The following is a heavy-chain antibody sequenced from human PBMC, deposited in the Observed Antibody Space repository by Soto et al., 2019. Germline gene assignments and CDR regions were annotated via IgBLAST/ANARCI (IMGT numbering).Heavy chain of an antibody. D-gene: IGHD2-8*01. CDR1: GFTFSSYA. CDR3: AKDPHCTNGVCSRDY. CDR2: ISGSGGST. V-gene: IGHV3-23*01. Sequence: PGGSLRLSCAASGFTFSSYAMSWVRQAPGKGLEWVSAISGSGGSTYYADSVKGRFTISRDNSKNTLYLQMNSLRAEDTAVYYCAKDPHCTNGVCSRDYWGQGTLVTVSS. J-gene: IGHJ4*02.